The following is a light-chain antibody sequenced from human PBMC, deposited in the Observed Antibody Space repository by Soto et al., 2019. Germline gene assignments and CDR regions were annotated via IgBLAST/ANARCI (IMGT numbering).Light chain of an antibody. CDR1: SSNIGAGYD. J-gene: IGLJ1*01. Sequence: QSVLTQPPSVSGAPGQRVTISCTGSSSNIGAGYDVHWYQQLPGTAPKLLIYGNSNRPSGVPDRFSGSKSGTSASLAITGLQAGDEADYYCQSYDSSLSRSGGFGTGNKLTVL. V-gene: IGLV1-40*01. CDR3: QSYDSSLSRSGG. CDR2: GNS.